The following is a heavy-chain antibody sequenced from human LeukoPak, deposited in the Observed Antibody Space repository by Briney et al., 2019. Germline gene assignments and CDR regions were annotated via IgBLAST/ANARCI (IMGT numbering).Heavy chain of an antibody. CDR1: GGTFSSYA. Sequence: ASVKVSCKASGGTFSSYAISWVRQAPGQGLEWMGGIIPIFGTANYAQKFQGRVTITADKSTSTGYMELSSLRSEDTAVYYCARGDDYSSFDYWGQGTLVTVSS. V-gene: IGHV1-69*06. CDR2: IIPIFGTA. D-gene: IGHD4-11*01. J-gene: IGHJ4*02. CDR3: ARGDDYSSFDY.